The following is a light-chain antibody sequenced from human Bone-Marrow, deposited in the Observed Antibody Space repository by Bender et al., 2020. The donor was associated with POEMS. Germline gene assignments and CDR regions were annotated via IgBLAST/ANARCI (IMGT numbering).Light chain of an antibody. CDR3: SSSGPESKLL. V-gene: IGLV2-8*01. CDR1: SSDIGNYNY. CDR2: EVT. J-gene: IGLJ2*01. Sequence: QSALTQPPSASGSPGQSVTISCTGTSSDIGNYNYVSWYQQHPGKAPKLLIFEVTKRPSGVPDRFSGSKSGNTASLTVSGLQPEDEADYYCSSSGPESKLLFGGGTKVTVL.